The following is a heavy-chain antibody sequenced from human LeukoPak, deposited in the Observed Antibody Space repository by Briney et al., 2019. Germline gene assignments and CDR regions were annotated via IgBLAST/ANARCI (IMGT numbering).Heavy chain of an antibody. V-gene: IGHV4-59*12. CDR2: IYYSGST. Sequence: PSETLSLTCAVYGGSFRGYYWSWIRQPPGKGLEWIGYIYYSGSTNYNPSLKSRVTIPVDTSKNQFSLKLSSVTAADTAVYYCAKDYGDYHVNWGQGTLVTVSS. CDR1: GGSFRGYY. CDR3: AKDYGDYHVN. J-gene: IGHJ4*02. D-gene: IGHD4-17*01.